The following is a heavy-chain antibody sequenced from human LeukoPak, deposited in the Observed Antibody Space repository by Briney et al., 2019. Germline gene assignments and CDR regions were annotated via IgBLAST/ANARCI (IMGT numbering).Heavy chain of an antibody. CDR1: GFTFSSYW. V-gene: IGHV3-74*01. CDR3: ARGGYCSSPACSEGDV. D-gene: IGHD2-2*01. J-gene: IGHJ6*02. Sequence: PGESLRLSCAASGFTFSSYWMHWVRQVPGKGLVWLSRINSDGSKKIYADSVKGRFTISRDNTNNTLYLQMNSLRVEDTSVYYCARGGYCSSPACSEGDVWGRGTTVTVSS. CDR2: INSDGSKK.